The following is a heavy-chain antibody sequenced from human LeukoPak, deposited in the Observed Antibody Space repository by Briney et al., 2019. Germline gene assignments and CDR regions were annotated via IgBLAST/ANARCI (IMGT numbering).Heavy chain of an antibody. Sequence: PSETLSLTCAVYGGSFSGYYWSWIRQPPGKGLEWIGEINHSGSTNYNPSLKSRVTISVDTSKNRFSLKLSTVTAADTAVYYCARRLLWFGELKSWGQGTLVTVSS. D-gene: IGHD3-10*01. V-gene: IGHV4-34*01. CDR2: INHSGST. CDR1: GGSFSGYY. J-gene: IGHJ5*02. CDR3: ARRLLWFGELKS.